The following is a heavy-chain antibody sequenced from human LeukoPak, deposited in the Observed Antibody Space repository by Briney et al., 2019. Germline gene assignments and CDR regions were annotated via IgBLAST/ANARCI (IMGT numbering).Heavy chain of an antibody. CDR3: ARRYCSSSSCPIDY. CDR2: IYHIVST. J-gene: IGHJ4*02. V-gene: IGHV4-38-2*01. Sequence: PSETLSLTCAVSVYSISSGYYWGWIRQPPGKGLEWIGRIYHIVSTYYNPSLNSRVTISVDTSKNQFSLKLSSVTAAGTAVYYCARRYCSSSSCPIDYWGQGTLVTVSS. CDR1: VYSISSGYY. D-gene: IGHD2-2*01.